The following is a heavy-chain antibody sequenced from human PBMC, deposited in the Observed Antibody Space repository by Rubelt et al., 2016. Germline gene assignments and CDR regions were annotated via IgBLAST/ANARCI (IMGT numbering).Heavy chain of an antibody. V-gene: IGHV3-13*01. D-gene: IGHD1-14*01. Sequence: EVQLVESGGGLVQPGGSLRLSCAASGFSFSDYDFHWVRQAPGKGLEWVSAIGVAGATYYSDSVRGRFTISRDNAKNSLYLQMSSLRAEGTALYYCARGAPGNYYFDCRGQGTLVTVSS. CDR3: ARGAPGNYYFDC. J-gene: IGHJ4*02. CDR1: GFSFSDYD. CDR2: IGVAGAT.